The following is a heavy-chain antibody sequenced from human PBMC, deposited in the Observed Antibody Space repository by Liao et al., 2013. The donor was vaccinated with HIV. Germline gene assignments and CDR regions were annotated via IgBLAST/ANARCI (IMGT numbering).Heavy chain of an antibody. CDR2: IYYTGIT. D-gene: IGHD5-12*01. J-gene: IGHJ4*02. Sequence: QVQLQESGPGLVKPSQTLSLTCTVSGASINNGDYFWSWIRQPPGKGLEWIGYIYYTGITSYTPSLKSRVTISVDASKSQFSLKLSSVTAADTAVYYCARGQGRLPRVGYWGQGTLVTVSS. CDR1: GASINNGDYF. CDR3: ARGQGRLPRVGY. V-gene: IGHV4-30-4*08.